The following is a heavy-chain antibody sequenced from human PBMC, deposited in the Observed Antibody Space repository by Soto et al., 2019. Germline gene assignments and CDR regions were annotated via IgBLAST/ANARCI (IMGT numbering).Heavy chain of an antibody. CDR3: AVPGDGDFDY. CDR1: GASIGTNNW. J-gene: IGHJ4*01. CDR2: VYHSGTT. Sequence: WETLSLTCAVSGASIGTNNWWSWVRQPPGKGLEWIGEVYHSGTTNCNPSLKSRVTISIDNSKNQFSLRLTSMTAADTDVDYGAVPGDGDFDYWGQGILVTVSS. V-gene: IGHV4-4*02.